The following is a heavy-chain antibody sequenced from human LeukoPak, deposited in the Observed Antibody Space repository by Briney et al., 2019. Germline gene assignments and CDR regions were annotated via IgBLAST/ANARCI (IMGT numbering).Heavy chain of an antibody. CDR1: GYTFTVYY. D-gene: IGHD2-2*01. J-gene: IGHJ4*02. V-gene: IGHV1-2*02. CDR3: ARDTSTHFDY. Sequence: ASVTVSFTASGYTFTVYYIHWVRQAPGEGLEWMGWCNPNTGGTKSTQKFQGRVTMTGDTSISTAYMELSRLISDDTAVYYCARDTSTHFDYWGQGTLVTVSS. CDR2: CNPNTGGT.